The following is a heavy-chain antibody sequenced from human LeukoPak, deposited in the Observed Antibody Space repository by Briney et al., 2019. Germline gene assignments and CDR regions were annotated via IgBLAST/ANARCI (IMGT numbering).Heavy chain of an antibody. Sequence: SETLSLTCTVSGYSISSGYYWGWIRQPPGKGLEWIGSIYHSGSTYYNPSLKSRVTISVDTSKNQFSLKLSSVTAADTAVYYCARGGLRGVEFLDYWGQGTLVTVSS. CDR1: GYSISSGYY. J-gene: IGHJ4*02. D-gene: IGHD3-10*01. V-gene: IGHV4-38-2*02. CDR3: ARGGLRGVEFLDY. CDR2: IYHSGST.